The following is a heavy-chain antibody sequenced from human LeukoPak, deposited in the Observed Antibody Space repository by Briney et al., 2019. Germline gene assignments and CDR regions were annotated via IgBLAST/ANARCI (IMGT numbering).Heavy chain of an antibody. Sequence: SETLSLTCAVYGGSFSGYYWSWIRQPPGKGLEWIGEINHSGSTNYNPSLKSRVTISVDTSKNQFSLKLSSVTAADTAVYYCARLTIFGMVMIDYWGQGTLVTVSS. J-gene: IGHJ4*02. CDR2: INHSGST. CDR1: GGSFSGYY. V-gene: IGHV4-34*01. D-gene: IGHD3-3*01. CDR3: ARLTIFGMVMIDY.